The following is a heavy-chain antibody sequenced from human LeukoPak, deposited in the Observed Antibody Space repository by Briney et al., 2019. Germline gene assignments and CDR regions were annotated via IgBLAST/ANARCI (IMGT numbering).Heavy chain of an antibody. D-gene: IGHD3/OR15-3a*01. CDR2: FGGDGKT. CDR1: GFTFIGSA. CDR3: AKDLWDWSAMDV. J-gene: IGHJ6*02. V-gene: IGHV3-23*01. Sequence: GGSLTLSGAAAGFTFIGSAICWVRQAPGKGPEWVSGFGGDGKTYYAASVKGRFTISRDNFNNMLYLQMNGLRDEDTALYYCAKDLWDWSAMDVWGQGTTVTVSS.